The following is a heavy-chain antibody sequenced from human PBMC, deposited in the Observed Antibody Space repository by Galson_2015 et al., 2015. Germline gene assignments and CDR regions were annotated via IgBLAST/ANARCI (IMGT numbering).Heavy chain of an antibody. CDR2: ISYDGSNK. Sequence: SLRLSCAASGFTFSSYGMHWVRQAPGKGLEWVAVISYDGSNKYYADSVKGRFTISRDNSKNTLYLQMNSLRAEDTAVYYWAKGPRGDYVDYWGQGTLVTVSS. J-gene: IGHJ4*02. CDR3: AKGPRGDYVDY. V-gene: IGHV3-30*18. CDR1: GFTFSSYG.